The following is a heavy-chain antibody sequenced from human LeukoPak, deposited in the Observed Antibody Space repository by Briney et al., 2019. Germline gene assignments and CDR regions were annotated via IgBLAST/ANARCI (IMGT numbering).Heavy chain of an antibody. CDR1: GYTFTSYY. V-gene: IGHV1-46*01. Sequence: ASVKVSCTASGYTFTSYYMHWVRQAPGQGLEWMGMINPSGDSPSYAQKFQGRVTMTRDTSTSTVYMELSGLRSEDTAVYYCARDRRLSCSGGSCYSGAWVYWGQGTLVTVSS. CDR3: ARDRRLSCSGGSCYSGAWVY. J-gene: IGHJ4*02. D-gene: IGHD2-15*01. CDR2: INPSGDSP.